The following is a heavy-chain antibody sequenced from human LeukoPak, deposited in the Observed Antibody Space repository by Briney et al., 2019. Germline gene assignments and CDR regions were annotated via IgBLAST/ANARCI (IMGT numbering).Heavy chain of an antibody. CDR3: ARPNDPRAHDYMDV. J-gene: IGHJ6*03. Sequence: GGSLRLSCAASGFTFSTYSMNWVRQTPGKGLEWVAYISSSSSTILYADSVKGRLTISRDNAKNSLYLQMNSLGAADTAVYYCARPNDPRAHDYMDVWGKGTTVTVSS. CDR1: GFTFSTYS. CDR2: ISSSSSTI. V-gene: IGHV3-48*04. D-gene: IGHD1-1*01.